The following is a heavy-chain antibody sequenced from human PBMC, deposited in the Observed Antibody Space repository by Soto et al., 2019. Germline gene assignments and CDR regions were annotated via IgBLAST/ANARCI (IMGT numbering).Heavy chain of an antibody. CDR1: GGSISSGGYY. D-gene: IGHD3-16*01. Sequence: SETLSLTCTVSGGSISSGGYYWSWIRQHPGKGLEWIGYIYYSGSTYYNPSLKSRVTISVDTSKNQFSLKLSSVTAADTAVYYCARDAFGGGGFDYWGQGTLVTVSS. CDR3: ARDAFGGGGFDY. V-gene: IGHV4-31*03. CDR2: IYYSGST. J-gene: IGHJ4*02.